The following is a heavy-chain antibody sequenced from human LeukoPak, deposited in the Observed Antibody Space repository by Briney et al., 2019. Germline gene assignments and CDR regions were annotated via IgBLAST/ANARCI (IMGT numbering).Heavy chain of an antibody. CDR2: IYSSGST. Sequence: PSETLSLTCTVSGGSINTYYWNWIRQPPGKGLEWIGYIYSSGSTYYNPSLKSRLIMSVDTFKNQFSLKLSSATAADTAVYYCARSRRYCSGGSCYSDWDFDLWGRGTLVAVS. V-gene: IGHV4-59*13. CDR1: GGSINTYY. D-gene: IGHD2-15*01. CDR3: ARSRRYCSGGSCYSDWDFDL. J-gene: IGHJ2*01.